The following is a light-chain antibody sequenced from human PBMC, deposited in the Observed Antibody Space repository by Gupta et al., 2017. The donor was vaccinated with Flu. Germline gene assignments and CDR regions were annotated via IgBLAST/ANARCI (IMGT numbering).Light chain of an antibody. CDR1: RSNLGAHYD. CDR2: GNS. V-gene: IGLV1-40*01. CDR3: QSYDDSLGGWV. Sequence: QSVLTQPPSVSGAPGQRVTISCTGRRSNLGAHYDVHWYQRLPGTAPTLLIFGNSNRPSGFPDRFSASKSGTSASLVITGLEAEDEADYYCQSYDDSLGGWVFGGGTKLTVL. J-gene: IGLJ3*02.